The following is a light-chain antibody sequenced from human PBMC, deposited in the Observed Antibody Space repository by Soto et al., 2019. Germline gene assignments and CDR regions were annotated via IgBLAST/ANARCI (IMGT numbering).Light chain of an antibody. CDR1: ISDVGGFNY. V-gene: IGLV2-14*03. CDR3: SSRTTSSTVYV. Sequence: QSPLTQPDSVSGSPGQSINISCTGTISDVGGFNYVSWYQQHPGKAPKLMIYEVSNRPSGVSNRFSGSKSGNTASLTISGLQAEDEANYFCSSRTTSSTVYVFGTGTKVTVL. CDR2: EVS. J-gene: IGLJ1*01.